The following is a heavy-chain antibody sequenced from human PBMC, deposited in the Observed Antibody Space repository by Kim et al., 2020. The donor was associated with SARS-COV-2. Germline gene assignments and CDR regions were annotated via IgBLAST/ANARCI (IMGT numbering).Heavy chain of an antibody. CDR2: IYRGGTT. D-gene: IGHD2-15*01. J-gene: IGHJ6*02. V-gene: IGHV3-53*01. CDR3: ARALGCSGGSCSSYYGMDV. CDR1: GFTVSSDY. Sequence: GGSLRLSCAASGFTVSSDYMSWVRRAPGKGLEWVSVIYRGGTTYYADSVKGRFTISRDNSKNNVYLHMNSLRAEDTAVYFCARALGCSGGSCSSYYGMDVWGQGTTVTVSS.